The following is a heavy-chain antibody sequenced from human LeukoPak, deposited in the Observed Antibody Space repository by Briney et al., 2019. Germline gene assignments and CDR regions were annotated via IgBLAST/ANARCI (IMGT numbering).Heavy chain of an antibody. Sequence: ASVKVSCKASGYTFTGYYMHWVRQAPGQGLKGMGWINPNSGGTNYAQKFQGRVTMTRDTSISTAYMELSRLRSDDTAVYYCARDVFMGPFQHWGQGTLVTVSS. CDR3: ARDVFMGPFQH. CDR2: INPNSGGT. D-gene: IGHD3-10*01. CDR1: GYTFTGYY. V-gene: IGHV1-2*02. J-gene: IGHJ1*01.